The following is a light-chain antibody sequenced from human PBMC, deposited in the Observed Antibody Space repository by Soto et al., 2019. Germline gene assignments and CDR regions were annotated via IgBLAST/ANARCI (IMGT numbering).Light chain of an antibody. CDR1: SSNIGAGYD. J-gene: IGLJ2*01. CDR3: QSHDSSLSGHVV. Sequence: QSVLTRPPSVSGAPGRRVTISCTGSSSNIGAGYDEHWYQQLPGTAPKLLIYGNSNRPSGVPDRFSGSKSGTSASLAITGLQAEDEAEYYCQSHDSSLSGHVVFGGGTQLTVL. V-gene: IGLV1-40*01. CDR2: GNS.